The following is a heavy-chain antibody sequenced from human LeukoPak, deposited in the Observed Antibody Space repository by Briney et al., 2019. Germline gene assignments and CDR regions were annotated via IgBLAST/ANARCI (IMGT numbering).Heavy chain of an antibody. D-gene: IGHD6-13*01. Sequence: SVKLSCTSSGATFSSYAISWVRQGPGQGLEWMGVIIPIFGTANYAQKFQGRVTITTVESTSTAYMEQRSLISEDTAAYYCARGGGSSSWFCLDYWGQGTLVTVSS. CDR2: IIPIFGTA. CDR1: GATFSSYA. J-gene: IGHJ4*02. V-gene: IGHV1-69*05. CDR3: ARGGGSSSWFCLDY.